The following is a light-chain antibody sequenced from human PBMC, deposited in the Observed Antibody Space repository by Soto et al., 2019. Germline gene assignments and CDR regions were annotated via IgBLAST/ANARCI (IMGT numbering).Light chain of an antibody. Sequence: SYELTQPPSVSVSPGQTASITCSGDKLGDKYACWYQQKPGQSPVPVIYQDSKRPSGIPERFSGSNSGNTATLTISGTQAMDEADYYFQAWDSSTEVFGTGTKLTVL. CDR2: QDS. J-gene: IGLJ1*01. CDR3: QAWDSSTEV. V-gene: IGLV3-1*01. CDR1: KLGDKY.